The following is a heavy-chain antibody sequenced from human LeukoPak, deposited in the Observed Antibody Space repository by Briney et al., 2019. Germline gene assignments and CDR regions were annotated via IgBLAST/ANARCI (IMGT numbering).Heavy chain of an antibody. CDR1: GFTFSSYA. J-gene: IGHJ3*01. CDR2: ISGRSDSI. Sequence: GGSLRLSCAASGFTFSSYAMNWIRQAPGKGLEWVSSISGRSDSIYYADSGKGRFTISRDNAKNSVYLRANSLRAEDTAVYYCSLWFGEPRAFDFRGQGTMVTVFS. CDR3: SLWFGEPRAFDF. D-gene: IGHD3-10*01. V-gene: IGHV3-21*04.